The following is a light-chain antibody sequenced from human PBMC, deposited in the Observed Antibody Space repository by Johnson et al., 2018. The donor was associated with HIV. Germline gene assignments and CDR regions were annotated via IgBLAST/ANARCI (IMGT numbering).Light chain of an antibody. J-gene: IGLJ1*01. CDR1: SSNIGNNY. CDR3: GTWDSSLSYNYV. Sequence: HSVLTQPPSVSAAPGQKVTISCSGSSSNIGNNYVSWYQQLPRGAPKLLIYENNKRPSGIRDRFSGSKSGTSATLGITGLPTGDEADYYSGTWDSSLSYNYVFGTGTKVTVL. V-gene: IGLV1-51*02. CDR2: ENN.